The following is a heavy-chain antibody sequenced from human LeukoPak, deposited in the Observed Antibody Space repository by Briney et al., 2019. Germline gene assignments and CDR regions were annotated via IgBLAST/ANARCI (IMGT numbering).Heavy chain of an antibody. D-gene: IGHD4-11*01. J-gene: IGHJ6*03. CDR1: GYTFTGYF. CDR2: INPNSGGT. V-gene: IGHV1-2*02. CDR3: ARGGLPIIYYYMDV. Sequence: ASVKVSCKASGYTFTGYFIHWVRQAPGQGLEWMGWINPNSGGTNSAQKFQGRVTMTTDTSLNTAYMELGRLRSEDTAVYYCARGGLPIIYYYMDVWGNGTTVTVSS.